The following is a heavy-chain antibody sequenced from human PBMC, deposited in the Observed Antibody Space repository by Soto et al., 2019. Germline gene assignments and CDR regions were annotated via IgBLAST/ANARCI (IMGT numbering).Heavy chain of an antibody. CDR1: GGSINNYY. J-gene: IGHJ4*02. V-gene: IGHV4-59*08. Sequence: QVQLQESGPGLVKPSETLSLTCTVSGGSINNYYWSWVRQPPGKGLEWIGYIYYSGSTDYNPSLKSRVTMXVXTXXNQFSLKLSSVTAGDTAVYYCARQSRGLAVAGLDSWGQGTLVTVSS. D-gene: IGHD6-19*01. CDR2: IYYSGST. CDR3: ARQSRGLAVAGLDS.